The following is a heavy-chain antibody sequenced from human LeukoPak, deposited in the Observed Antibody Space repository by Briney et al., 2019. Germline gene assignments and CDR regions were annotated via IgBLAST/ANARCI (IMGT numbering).Heavy chain of an antibody. J-gene: IGHJ4*02. CDR1: GYTFTGYY. V-gene: IGHV1-2*02. D-gene: IGHD5-24*01. Sequence: ASVKVSCKASGYTFTGYYMHWVRQAPGQGLEWMGWINPNSGGTNYAQKFQGRVTMTRDTSIGTAYMELSRLRSDDTAVYYCARDHQDDGYNYPFFDYWGQGTLVTVSS. CDR2: INPNSGGT. CDR3: ARDHQDDGYNYPFFDY.